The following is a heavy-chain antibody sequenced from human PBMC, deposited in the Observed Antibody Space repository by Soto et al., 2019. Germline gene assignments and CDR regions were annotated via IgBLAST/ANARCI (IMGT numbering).Heavy chain of an antibody. CDR2: IIPIFGTA. CDR1: GGTFSSYA. J-gene: IGHJ3*02. Sequence: GXSVKVSCQASGGTFSSYAISWVRQAPGQGLEWMGGIIPIFGTANYAQKFQGRVTITADESTSTAYMELSSLRSEYTAVYYCARDYYDSSGPNPPDAFDIWGQETMVTVS. V-gene: IGHV1-69*13. D-gene: IGHD3-22*01. CDR3: ARDYYDSSGPNPPDAFDI.